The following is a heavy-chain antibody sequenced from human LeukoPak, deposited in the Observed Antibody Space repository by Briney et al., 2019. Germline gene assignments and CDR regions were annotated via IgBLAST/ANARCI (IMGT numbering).Heavy chain of an antibody. CDR2: INWNSGST. Sequence: GGTLRLSCAASGLTFINFGMTWVRQAPGKGLEWVSGINWNSGSTGYADSVKGRFTISRDNAKNSLYLQMNSLRAEDTALYYCARVARLIPYCGGDCYSGAEDYWGQGTLVTVSS. J-gene: IGHJ4*02. V-gene: IGHV3-20*04. D-gene: IGHD2-21*02. CDR3: ARVARLIPYCGGDCYSGAEDY. CDR1: GLTFINFG.